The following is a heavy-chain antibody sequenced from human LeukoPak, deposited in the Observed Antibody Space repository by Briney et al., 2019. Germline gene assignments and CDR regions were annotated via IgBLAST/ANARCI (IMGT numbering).Heavy chain of an antibody. Sequence: GRSLRLSCAASGFTFSSYGMHWVRQAPGKGLEWVAVISYDGSNKYYADSVKGRFTISRDNSKNTLYLQMNSLRAEDTAVYYCAKDGEQWLVFRPSPYYYGMDVWGQGTTVTVSS. V-gene: IGHV3-30*18. CDR1: GFTFSSYG. CDR2: ISYDGSNK. CDR3: AKDGEQWLVFRPSPYYYGMDV. J-gene: IGHJ6*02. D-gene: IGHD6-19*01.